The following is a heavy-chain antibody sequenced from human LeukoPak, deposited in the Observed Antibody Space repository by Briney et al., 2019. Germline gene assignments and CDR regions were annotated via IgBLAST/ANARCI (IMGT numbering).Heavy chain of an antibody. CDR3: ARDAYSSGWNYYGMDV. CDR2: ISGSSSYI. Sequence: PGGSLRLSCAASGFTFSSYSMNWVRQAPGKGLEWVSSISGSSSYIYYADSVKGRFTISRDNAKNSLYLQMNSLRAEDTAVYYCARDAYSSGWNYYGMDVWGQGTTVTVSS. V-gene: IGHV3-21*01. D-gene: IGHD6-19*01. J-gene: IGHJ6*02. CDR1: GFTFSSYS.